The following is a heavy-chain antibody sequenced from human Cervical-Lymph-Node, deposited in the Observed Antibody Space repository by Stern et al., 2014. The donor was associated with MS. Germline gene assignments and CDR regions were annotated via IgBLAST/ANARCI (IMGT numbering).Heavy chain of an antibody. CDR2: INPRGDSA. Sequence: QVQLMQSGAEVKKPGASVKLSCKASGFTFTSHYMHWVRQAPGQGLEWMGIINPRGDSATYAQKFRGRFVMTRDTSTSTVYLELTSLKFEDTAMYYCGRDRLAARRGIDPWGQGTVVTVSS. CDR3: GRDRLAARRGIDP. CDR1: GFTFTSHY. D-gene: IGHD6-6*01. V-gene: IGHV1-46*01. J-gene: IGHJ5*02.